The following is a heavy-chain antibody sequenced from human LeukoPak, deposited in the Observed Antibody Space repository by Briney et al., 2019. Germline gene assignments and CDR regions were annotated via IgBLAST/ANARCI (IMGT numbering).Heavy chain of an antibody. D-gene: IGHD3-22*01. V-gene: IGHV3-21*01. CDR1: GFTFISYS. CDR2: ISSSSSYI. J-gene: IGHJ4*02. Sequence: GGSLRLSCAASGFTFISYSMNWVRQAPGKGLEWVSSISSSSSYIYYADSVKGRFTISRDNAKSSLYLQMNSLRAEDTAVYYCARDLYRIVVVPHYFDYWGQGTLVTVSS. CDR3: ARDLYRIVVVPHYFDY.